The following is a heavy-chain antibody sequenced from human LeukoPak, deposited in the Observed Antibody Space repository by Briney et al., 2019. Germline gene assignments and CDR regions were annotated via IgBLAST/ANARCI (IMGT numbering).Heavy chain of an antibody. Sequence: SETLSLTCTVSGGSISSYYWSWIRQPAGKGLEWIGRIYTSGSTNYNPSLKSRVTMSVDTSKNQFPLKLSSVTAADTAVYYCVGASVVIIFAFDIWGQGTMVTVSS. CDR2: IYTSGST. J-gene: IGHJ3*02. D-gene: IGHD3-3*01. V-gene: IGHV4-4*07. CDR1: GGSISSYY. CDR3: VGASVVIIFAFDI.